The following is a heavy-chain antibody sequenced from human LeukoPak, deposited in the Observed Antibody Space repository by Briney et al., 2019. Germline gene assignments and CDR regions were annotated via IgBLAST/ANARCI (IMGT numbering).Heavy chain of an antibody. CDR1: GFTFSFYG. CDR2: ISSSGSTI. V-gene: IGHV3-48*04. D-gene: IGHD3-9*01. J-gene: IGHJ4*02. Sequence: PGGSLRLSCAASGFTFSFYGMHWVRQAPGKGLEWVSYISSSGSTIYYADSVKGRFTISRDNAKNSLYLQMNSLRAEDTAVYYCARDRGSYFDWLLSYYFDYWGQGTLVTVSS. CDR3: ARDRGSYFDWLLSYYFDY.